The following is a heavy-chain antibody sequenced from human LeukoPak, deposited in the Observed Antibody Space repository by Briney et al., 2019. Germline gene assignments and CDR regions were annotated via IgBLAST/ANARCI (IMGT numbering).Heavy chain of an antibody. CDR2: IIPIFGTA. V-gene: IGHV1-69*13. CDR3: ARDSTPIYCSSTSCYSRGGNWFDP. CDR1: GGTFSSYA. J-gene: IGHJ5*02. Sequence: SVKVSCKASGGTFSSYAISWERQAPGQGLEWMGGIIPIFGTANYAQKFQGGVTITADESTSTAYMELSSLRSEDTAVYYCARDSTPIYCSSTSCYSRGGNWFDPWGQGTLVTVSS. D-gene: IGHD2-2*01.